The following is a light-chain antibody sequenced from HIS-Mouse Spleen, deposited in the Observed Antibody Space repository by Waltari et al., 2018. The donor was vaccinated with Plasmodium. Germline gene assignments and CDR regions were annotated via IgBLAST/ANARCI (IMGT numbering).Light chain of an antibody. CDR1: ALQKQY. V-gene: IGLV3-10*01. CDR2: EDS. J-gene: IGLJ3*02. Sequence: SSELTQPPSVSVSPGQTARITCSGAALQKQYAYWYQQKSGQAPVLVIYEDSKRPSGIPERFSGSSSGTMATLTISGAQVEDEADYYCYSTDSSGNHRVFGGGTKLTVL. CDR3: YSTDSSGNHRV.